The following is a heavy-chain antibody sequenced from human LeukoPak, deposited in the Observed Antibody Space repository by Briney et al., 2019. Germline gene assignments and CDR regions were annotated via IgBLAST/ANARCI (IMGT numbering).Heavy chain of an antibody. CDR3: ASQRAGAPYYFDY. CDR1: GGSISSGTHY. CDR2: ISTSGIPT. D-gene: IGHD6-19*01. J-gene: IGHJ4*02. Sequence: PSETLSVTCTVSGGSISSGTHYWLWVRQPAGKGLEWIGRISTSGIPTTHNPSLKSRVTISVDTSKNQFSLRLSSVTAADTAVYFCASQRAGAPYYFDYWGQGTLVTVSS. V-gene: IGHV4-61*02.